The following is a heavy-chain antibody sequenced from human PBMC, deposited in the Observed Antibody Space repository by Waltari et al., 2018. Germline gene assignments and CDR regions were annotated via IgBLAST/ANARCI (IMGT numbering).Heavy chain of an antibody. V-gene: IGHV4-34*02. J-gene: IGHJ6*03. CDR1: GGSLRGYH. D-gene: IGHD3-3*01. CDR2: INDSGRT. CDR3: ARVFGYYYYYMDV. Sequence: QVQLQQWGAGLLKPSETLSLTCDVSGGSLRGYHWTWIRQPPGKGREWIGEINDSGRTTYNPSLESRVTVSIDTANNQFSLRVRSVTDEDTAVYYCARVFGYYYYYMDVWGKGTTVTISS.